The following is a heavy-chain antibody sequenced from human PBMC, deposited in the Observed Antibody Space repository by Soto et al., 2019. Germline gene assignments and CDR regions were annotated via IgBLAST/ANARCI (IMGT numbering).Heavy chain of an antibody. CDR2: ISSSSSYT. CDR1: GFTFSDYY. V-gene: IGHV3-11*06. D-gene: IGHD3-22*01. Sequence: GGSLRLSCAASGFTFSDYYMSWIRQAPGKGLEWVSYISSSSSYTNYADSVKGRFTISRDNAKNSLYLQMNSLRAEDTAVYYCARDLRYYDSSGNDYWGQGTLVTVSS. CDR3: ARDLRYYDSSGNDY. J-gene: IGHJ4*02.